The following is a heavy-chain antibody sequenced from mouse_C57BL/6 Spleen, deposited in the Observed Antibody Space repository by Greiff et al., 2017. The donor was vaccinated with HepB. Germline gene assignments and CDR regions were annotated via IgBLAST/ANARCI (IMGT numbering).Heavy chain of an antibody. CDR1: GYTFTSYW. V-gene: IGHV1-55*01. CDR3: ARLGLRRAWFAY. D-gene: IGHD2-4*01. Sequence: VQLQQPGAELVKPGASVKMSCKASGYTFTSYWITWVKQRPGQGLEWIGDIYPGSGSTNYNEKFKSKATLTVDTSSSTAYMQLSSLTSEDSAVYYCARLGLRRAWFAYWGQGTLVTVSA. J-gene: IGHJ3*01. CDR2: IYPGSGST.